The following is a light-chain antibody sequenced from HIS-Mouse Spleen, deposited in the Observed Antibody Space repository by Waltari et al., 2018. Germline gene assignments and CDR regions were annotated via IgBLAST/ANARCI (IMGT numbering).Light chain of an antibody. CDR3: QQRSNWPPLT. CDR1: QCVSSY. Sequence: EIVLTQSPATLSLSPGERATLSCRASQCVSSYFAWYQQKPGQAPRLLIYDASNRATRIPARFSGSGSGTDFTLTISSLEPEDFAVYYCQQRSNWPPLTFGGGTKVEIK. J-gene: IGKJ4*01. V-gene: IGKV3-11*01. CDR2: DAS.